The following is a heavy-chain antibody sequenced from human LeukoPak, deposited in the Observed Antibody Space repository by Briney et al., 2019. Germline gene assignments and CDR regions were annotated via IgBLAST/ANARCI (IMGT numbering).Heavy chain of an antibody. CDR2: ISWSSSSI. J-gene: IGHJ4*02. CDR3: ARALYNRGWYPDYFDS. CDR1: GFTFDDYA. D-gene: IGHD6-19*01. Sequence: PGGSLRLSCAASGFTFDDYAMHWVRQAPGKGLEWVSSISWSSSSIGYASSVKGRFTISRDNAKNSLYLQMSSLRAEDTAIYYCARALYNRGWYPDYFDSWGQGTLVTVSA. V-gene: IGHV3-9*01.